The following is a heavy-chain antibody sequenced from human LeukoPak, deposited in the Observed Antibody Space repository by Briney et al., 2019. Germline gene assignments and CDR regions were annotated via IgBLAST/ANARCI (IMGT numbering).Heavy chain of an antibody. CDR1: GFTFSSYA. CDR2: SNSGGRT. Sequence: GGSLRLSCAASGFTFSSYAMSWVRQAPGKGLEWVSSSNSGGRTFYTDSVKGRFTISRDNSKITLYLQMNSLRAEDTAVYYCAKSYNGYESKPDYWGQGTLVTVSS. D-gene: IGHD5-12*01. J-gene: IGHJ4*02. CDR3: AKSYNGYESKPDY. V-gene: IGHV3-23*01.